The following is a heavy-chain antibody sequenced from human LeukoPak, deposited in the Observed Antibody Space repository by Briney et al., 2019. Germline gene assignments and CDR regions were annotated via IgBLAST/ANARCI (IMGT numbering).Heavy chain of an antibody. CDR3: AKPARVGAVDY. CDR2: IDSSSNYI. D-gene: IGHD6-13*01. CDR1: GFSFSSYS. V-gene: IGHV3-21*04. Sequence: GGSLRLSCAASGFSFSSYSMNWVRQAPGKGLEWVSSIDSSSNYIFYADSVKGRFTISRDNAKNSLYLQMNSLRAEDTAIYYCAKPARVGAVDYWGQGTLVTVSS. J-gene: IGHJ4*02.